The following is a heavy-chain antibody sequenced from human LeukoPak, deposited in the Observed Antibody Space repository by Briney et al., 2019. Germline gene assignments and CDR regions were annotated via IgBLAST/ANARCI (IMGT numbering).Heavy chain of an antibody. CDR2: IYYSGST. D-gene: IGHD6-19*01. J-gene: IGHJ4*02. Sequence: SETLSFTCTVSGGSISSYYWSGIRQPPGKGLEWIGYIYYSGSTNYNPSLKSRVTISVDTSKNQFSLKLSSVTAADTAVYYCARDPGSGWPFFDYWGQGTLVTVSS. CDR3: ARDPGSGWPFFDY. V-gene: IGHV4-59*01. CDR1: GGSISSYY.